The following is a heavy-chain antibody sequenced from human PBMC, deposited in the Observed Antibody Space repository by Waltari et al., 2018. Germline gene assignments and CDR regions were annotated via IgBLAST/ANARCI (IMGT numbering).Heavy chain of an antibody. J-gene: IGHJ6*02. CDR2: IYHSGTT. V-gene: IGHV4-38-2*02. Sequence: QVQLQESGPGLVKPSETLSLTFAVSNFYISDGYYWGWIGQSPGKGLEWIGSIYHSGTTHYNPSLESRVTISVDRSRNQFSLKVTSVSAADTAVYFCARDQRFLESLYPYYYALDAWGRGITVTVSS. CDR3: ARDQRFLESLYPYYYALDA. D-gene: IGHD3-3*01. CDR1: NFYISDGYY.